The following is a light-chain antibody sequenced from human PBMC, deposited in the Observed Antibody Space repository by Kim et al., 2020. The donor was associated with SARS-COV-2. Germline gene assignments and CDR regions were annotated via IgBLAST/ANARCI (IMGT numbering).Light chain of an antibody. CDR2: DVS. V-gene: IGLV2-14*03. CDR1: SSDVVGYNY. CDR3: SSYTSSSTQV. Sequence: GQSITISCTRTSSDVVGYNYVSWYQQHPGKAPKLMIYDVSNRPSGVSNRFSGSKSGNTASLTISGLQAEDEADYYCSSYTSSSTQVFGGGTQLTVL. J-gene: IGLJ2*01.